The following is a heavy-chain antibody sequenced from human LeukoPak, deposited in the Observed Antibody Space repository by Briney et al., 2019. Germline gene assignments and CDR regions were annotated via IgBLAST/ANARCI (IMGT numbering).Heavy chain of an antibody. CDR2: INHSGST. D-gene: IGHD3-22*01. CDR1: GGSFSGYY. Sequence: SETLSLTCAVYGGSFSGYYWSWIRQPPGKGLEWIGEINHSGSTNYNPSLKSRVTISVDTSKNQFSLKLSSVTAADTAVYYCARGRTTNTYYYDSSGYADAFDIWGQGTMVTVSS. J-gene: IGHJ3*02. V-gene: IGHV4-34*01. CDR3: ARGRTTNTYYYDSSGYADAFDI.